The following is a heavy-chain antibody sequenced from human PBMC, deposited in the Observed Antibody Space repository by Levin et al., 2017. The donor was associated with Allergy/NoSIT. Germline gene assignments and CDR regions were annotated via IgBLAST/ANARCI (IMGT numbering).Heavy chain of an antibody. CDR2: IDWDDDK. Sequence: SGPTLVKPTQTLTLTCTFSGFSLSTTGMRVSWIRQPPGKALEWLARIDWDDDKFYNTSLKTRLTISKDTSKNQVVLTLTNMDPVDTATYFCARMRPGGYYFFDYWGQGTLVTVSS. CDR1: GFSLSTTGMR. D-gene: IGHD3-22*01. J-gene: IGHJ4*02. CDR3: ARMRPGGYYFFDY. V-gene: IGHV2-70*04.